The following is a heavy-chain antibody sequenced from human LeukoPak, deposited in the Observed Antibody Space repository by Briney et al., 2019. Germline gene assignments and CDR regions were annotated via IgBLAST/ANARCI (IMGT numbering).Heavy chain of an antibody. D-gene: IGHD3-10*01. CDR3: VRGSSGTVVRGVAWAWFDP. J-gene: IGHJ5*02. Sequence: GGSLRLSCAASGFTFSSYGMHWVRQAPGKGLEWVANIHKDGSEKYFVASVRGRFTISRDNAKDSLYLQMSSLRAEDTAVYYCVRGSSGTVVRGVAWAWFDPWGQGTLVTVSS. V-gene: IGHV3-7*05. CDR1: GFTFSSYG. CDR2: IHKDGSEK.